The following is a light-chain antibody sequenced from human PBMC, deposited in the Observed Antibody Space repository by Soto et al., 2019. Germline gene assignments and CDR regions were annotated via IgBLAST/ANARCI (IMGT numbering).Light chain of an antibody. CDR1: QSVSRSY. Sequence: EIVLTQSPGTLSLSPGERATLSCRASQSVSRSYLAWYQQKPGQAPRLLIYGASSRPTGIPYRFSGSGSGTDFTLTISRLEPEDFAVYYCQQFGSSPSMYTFGQGTNLEI. CDR3: QQFGSSPSMYT. V-gene: IGKV3-20*01. CDR2: GAS. J-gene: IGKJ2*01.